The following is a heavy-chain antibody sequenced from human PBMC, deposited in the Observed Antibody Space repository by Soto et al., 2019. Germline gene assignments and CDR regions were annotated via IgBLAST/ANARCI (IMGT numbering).Heavy chain of an antibody. J-gene: IGHJ4*02. V-gene: IGHV3-11*05. CDR1: GFNFSDYY. CDR2: ISSSSSYT. Sequence: GSLRLSCGASGFNFSDYYMSWIRQAPGKGLEWVSYISSSSSYTNYADAVKGRFTISRDNAKKSLYLQMNSLRAEDTAVYYCARDKGYAAAGDYWGQGTLVTVSS. CDR3: ARDKGYAAAGDY. D-gene: IGHD6-13*01.